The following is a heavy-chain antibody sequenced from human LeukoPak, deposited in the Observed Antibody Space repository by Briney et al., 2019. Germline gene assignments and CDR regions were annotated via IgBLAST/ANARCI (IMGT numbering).Heavy chain of an antibody. D-gene: IGHD5-24*01. CDR3: VRGFDGYFGFDL. CDR2: INQDGSET. J-gene: IGHJ3*01. Sequence: PGGSLRLSCAASGFILTTYWMSWVRLAPGKGLEWVANINQDGSETFYVDSVKGRFTISRDNGKNSMFVQMDSLRAEDTAVYYCVRGFDGYFGFDLWGQGTMVTVSS. CDR1: GFILTTYW. V-gene: IGHV3-7*05.